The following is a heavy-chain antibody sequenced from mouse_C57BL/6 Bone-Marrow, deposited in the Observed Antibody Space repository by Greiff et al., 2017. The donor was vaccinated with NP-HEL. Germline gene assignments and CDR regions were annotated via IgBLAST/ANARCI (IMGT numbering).Heavy chain of an antibody. CDR2: INPSTGGT. CDR1: GYSFTGYY. D-gene: IGHD2-3*01. J-gene: IGHJ1*03. Sequence: VQLKQSGPELVKPGASVKISCKASGYSFTGYYMHWVKQSSEKSLEWIGEINPSTGGTSYNQKFKGKATLTVDKSSSTAYMQLKSLTSEDSAVYYCARGLLRYFDVWGTGTTVTVSS. V-gene: IGHV1-43*01. CDR3: ARGLLRYFDV.